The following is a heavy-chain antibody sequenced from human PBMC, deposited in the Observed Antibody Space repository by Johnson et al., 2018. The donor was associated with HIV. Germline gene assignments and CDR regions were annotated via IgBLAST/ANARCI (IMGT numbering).Heavy chain of an antibody. V-gene: IGHV3-30*04. Sequence: QVQLVESGGGVVQPGRSLRLSCAASGFTFSSYAMHWVRQAPGKGLEWVAVISYDGSNKYYRDSVKGRFTIPRDNSKNTLYLQINSLRVEDTAVYYCARDQGVWAARPEDAFDVWGQGTMVTVSS. CDR2: ISYDGSNK. CDR1: GFTFSSYA. D-gene: IGHD6-6*01. J-gene: IGHJ3*01. CDR3: ARDQGVWAARPEDAFDV.